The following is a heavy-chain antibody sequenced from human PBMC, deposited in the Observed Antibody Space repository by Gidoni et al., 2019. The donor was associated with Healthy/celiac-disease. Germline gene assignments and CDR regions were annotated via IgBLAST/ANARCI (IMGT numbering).Heavy chain of an antibody. D-gene: IGHD3-10*01. CDR1: GGTFSRYA. J-gene: IGHJ4*02. V-gene: IGHV1-69*06. Sequence: QVQLVQAGAEVKKPGSSVKVSCKASGGTFSRYAISWVRQAPGQGLEWMGGIMPIVGTANYAQKFQGRVTITADKSTSTAYMELSSLGSEDAAVYYCAGGVWFGDYLSGKPFDYWGQGTLVTVSS. CDR2: IMPIVGTA. CDR3: AGGVWFGDYLSGKPFDY.